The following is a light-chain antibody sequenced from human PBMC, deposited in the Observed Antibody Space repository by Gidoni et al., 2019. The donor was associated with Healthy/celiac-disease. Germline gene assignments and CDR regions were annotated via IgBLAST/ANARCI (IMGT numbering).Light chain of an antibody. V-gene: IGKV3-20*01. CDR2: GAS. J-gene: IGKJ3*01. Sequence: EIVLTQAPGTLSLSPGERATLSCRASQSVSSSYLAWSQQHPGQAPRLLIYGASSRATGIPDRFSRSGSGTDFPLTISTLDPEDFSVYYCQQYGSSPPFTFGPGTKVDIK. CDR3: QQYGSSPPFT. CDR1: QSVSSSY.